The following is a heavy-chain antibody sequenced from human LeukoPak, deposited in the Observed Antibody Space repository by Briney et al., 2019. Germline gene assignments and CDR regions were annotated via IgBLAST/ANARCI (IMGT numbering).Heavy chain of an antibody. D-gene: IGHD3-10*01. Sequence: SETLSLTCAVYGGSFSGYYWSWIRQPPGKGLEWIGEINHSGSTNYNPSLKSRVTISVDTSKNQFSLKLSSVTAADTAVYYCAREGVWYGSGIDYWGQGTLVTVSS. V-gene: IGHV4-34*01. CDR3: AREGVWYGSGIDY. J-gene: IGHJ4*02. CDR1: GGSFSGYY. CDR2: INHSGST.